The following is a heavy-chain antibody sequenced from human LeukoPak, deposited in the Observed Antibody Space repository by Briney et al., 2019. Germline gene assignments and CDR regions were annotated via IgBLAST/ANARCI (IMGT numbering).Heavy chain of an antibody. CDR3: ARLTSTIPDAFDI. D-gene: IGHD3-3*01. Sequence: GGSLRLSCAASGFTFSTSVMHWVRQAPGKGLEHVSAINSNGGSTYYGDSVKGRFTISRDNSKNTLYLQMGSLRPEDMAVYYCARLTSTIPDAFDIWGQGTMVTVSS. CDR1: GFTFSTSV. CDR2: INSNGGST. V-gene: IGHV3-64*02. J-gene: IGHJ3*02.